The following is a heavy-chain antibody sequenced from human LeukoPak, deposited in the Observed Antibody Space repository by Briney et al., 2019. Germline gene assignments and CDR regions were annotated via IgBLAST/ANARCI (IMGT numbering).Heavy chain of an antibody. Sequence: GGSLRLSCAASGFTFSSYAMSWVRQAPGKGLEWVSAISGSGGSTYYADSVKGRFTISRDNSKNTLYLQMNSLRAEDTAVYYCARDSQPKYYDFWSGYYNEDWFDPWGQGTLVTVSS. D-gene: IGHD3-3*01. V-gene: IGHV3-23*01. CDR1: GFTFSSYA. J-gene: IGHJ5*02. CDR3: ARDSQPKYYDFWSGYYNEDWFDP. CDR2: ISGSGGST.